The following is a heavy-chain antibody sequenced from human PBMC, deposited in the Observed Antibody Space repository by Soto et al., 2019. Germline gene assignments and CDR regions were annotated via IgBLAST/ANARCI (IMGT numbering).Heavy chain of an antibody. CDR3: AGGATGRAPFQH. Sequence: PGGSLRLSCAASGLSLSDQFMDWVRQVPGKGLEWVGRSGNKVASYTTEYAAPVKGRFTISRDESKNSLYLQMNSLRTEDTAVYFCAGGATGRAPFQHWGQGTLVTVSS. CDR2: SGNKVASYTT. CDR1: GLSLSDQF. D-gene: IGHD6-13*01. J-gene: IGHJ1*01. V-gene: IGHV3-72*01.